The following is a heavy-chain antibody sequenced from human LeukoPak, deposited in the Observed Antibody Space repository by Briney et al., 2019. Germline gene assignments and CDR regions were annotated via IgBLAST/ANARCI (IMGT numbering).Heavy chain of an antibody. D-gene: IGHD1-26*01. V-gene: IGHV1-69*13. Sequence: SVKVSCKASGYTFTGYYIHWVRQAPGQGLEWMGGIIPIFGTANYAQKFQGRVTITADESTSTAYMELSSLRSEDTAVYYCARDSQLSVVGATDAFDIWGQGTMVTVSS. J-gene: IGHJ3*02. CDR2: IIPIFGTA. CDR3: ARDSQLSVVGATDAFDI. CDR1: GYTFTGYY.